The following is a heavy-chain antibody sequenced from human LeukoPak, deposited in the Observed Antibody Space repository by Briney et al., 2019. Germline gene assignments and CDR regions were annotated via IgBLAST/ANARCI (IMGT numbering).Heavy chain of an antibody. J-gene: IGHJ4*02. Sequence: SETLSLTCAVYGGSFSGYYWSWIRQPPGKGLEWIGEINHSGSTNYNPSLRSRVTISVDTSKNQFSLKLSSVTAADTAVYYCARGSTTGYYRRSPFDYWGQGTLVTVSS. CDR1: GGSFSGYY. CDR2: INHSGST. V-gene: IGHV4-34*01. CDR3: ARGSTTGYYRRSPFDY. D-gene: IGHD1-26*01.